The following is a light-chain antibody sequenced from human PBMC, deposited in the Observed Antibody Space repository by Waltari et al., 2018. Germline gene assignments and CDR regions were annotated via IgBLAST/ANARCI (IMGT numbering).Light chain of an antibody. CDR2: AVS. Sequence: QSALTQPASVSGSPGQSITISCTGTSSDVGNYKRVSWYQQHPGKAPKLMMYAVSKRPSGVSGRFSGAKACDMASLTISGLQPEDEAEYFCSSYAGSSKGVFGGGTKVTVL. CDR1: SSDVGNYKR. CDR3: SSYAGSSKGV. V-gene: IGLV2-23*02. J-gene: IGLJ2*01.